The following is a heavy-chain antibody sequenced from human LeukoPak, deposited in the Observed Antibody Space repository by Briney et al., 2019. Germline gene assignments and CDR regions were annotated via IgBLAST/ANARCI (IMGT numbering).Heavy chain of an antibody. Sequence: ASVKVSCMASGYTFTGHYMHWVRQAPGQGLEWMGWINPKNAGTNYAQKFQGRVTMTRDTSISTAYMELTRLRSDDTAVYYCARGGLRVMVYRLYYMDVWGKGTTVTVSS. J-gene: IGHJ6*03. CDR1: GYTFTGHY. CDR3: ARGGLRVMVYRLYYMDV. CDR2: INPKNAGT. V-gene: IGHV1-2*02. D-gene: IGHD2-8*01.